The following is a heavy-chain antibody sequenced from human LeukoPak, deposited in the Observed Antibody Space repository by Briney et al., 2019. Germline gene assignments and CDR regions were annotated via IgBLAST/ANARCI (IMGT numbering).Heavy chain of an antibody. D-gene: IGHD4-17*01. CDR3: ARWYGDYGAFDI. CDR2: IWYDGSKK. CDR1: GYTFSSHG. J-gene: IGHJ3*02. Sequence: GGSLRLSCAASGYTFSSHGMGWVRQPPGKGLEWVALIWYDGSKKYYADSVKGRFTISRDNSKNTVYLQMNSLRAEDTAVYYCARWYGDYGAFDIWGQGTMVTVSS. V-gene: IGHV3-33*03.